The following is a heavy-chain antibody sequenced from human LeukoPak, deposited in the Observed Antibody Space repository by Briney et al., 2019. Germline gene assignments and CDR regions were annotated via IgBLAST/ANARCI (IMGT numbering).Heavy chain of an antibody. CDR3: SGGSSGTYYYFDH. Sequence: GGSLRLSCAASGFTFSTYSMNWVRQAPGKGLEWVSSISSSSAYIYYADSVKGRFTISRDNAKNSLYLQMDSLRAEDTAVYYCSGGSSGTYYYFDHWGQGTLVTVSS. CDR1: GFTFSTYS. CDR2: ISSSSAYI. V-gene: IGHV3-21*01. D-gene: IGHD1-26*01. J-gene: IGHJ4*02.